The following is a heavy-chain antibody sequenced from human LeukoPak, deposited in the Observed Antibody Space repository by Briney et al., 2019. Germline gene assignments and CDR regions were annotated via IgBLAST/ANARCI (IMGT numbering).Heavy chain of an antibody. D-gene: IGHD2-8*01. CDR1: GGSISSYY. Sequence: SETLSLTCTVSGGSISSYYWSWIRQPPGKGLEWIGYIYYSGSTNYNPSLKSLVTISVDTSKTQFSLQLSSVTAAATAVYYWARWAHADFDLWGRGTMVTVSS. CDR2: IYYSGST. J-gene: IGHJ3*01. V-gene: IGHV4-59*01. CDR3: ARWAHADFDL.